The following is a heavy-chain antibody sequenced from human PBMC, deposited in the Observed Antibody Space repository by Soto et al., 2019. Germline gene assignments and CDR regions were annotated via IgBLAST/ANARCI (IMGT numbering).Heavy chain of an antibody. CDR2: INHSGST. J-gene: IGHJ5*02. D-gene: IGHD6-6*01. CDR3: ARQGVEYSSSSNWFDP. CDR1: GASFSGYY. V-gene: IGHV4-34*01. Sequence: PSETLSLTCAVYGASFSGYYWSWIRQPPGKGLEWIGEINHSGSTNYNPSLKSRVTISVDTSKNQFSLKLSSVTAADTAVYYCARQGVEYSSSSNWFDPWGQGTLVTVSS.